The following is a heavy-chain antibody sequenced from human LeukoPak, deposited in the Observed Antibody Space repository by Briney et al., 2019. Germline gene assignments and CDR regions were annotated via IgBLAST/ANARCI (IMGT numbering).Heavy chain of an antibody. Sequence: PGGSLRLSCAASGFTFSTYIMNWVRQAPGKGLEWVSSISGSGDHIYYADSLKGRFTISRDNAKNSLYLQMNSLRAEDTAVYYCARGDSGSYYFDYWGQGTLVTVSS. CDR1: GFTFSTYI. J-gene: IGHJ4*02. D-gene: IGHD1-26*01. V-gene: IGHV3-21*01. CDR2: ISGSGDHI. CDR3: ARGDSGSYYFDY.